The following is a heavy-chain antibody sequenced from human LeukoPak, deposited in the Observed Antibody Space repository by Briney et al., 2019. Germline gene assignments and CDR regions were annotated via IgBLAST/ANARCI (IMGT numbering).Heavy chain of an antibody. J-gene: IGHJ4*02. CDR1: GFTFSTYG. CDR2: IWNDGSNK. Sequence: GRSLRLSCAAPGFTFSTYGMHWVRQAPGKGLEWVAVIWNDGSNKYYGDSVKGRFTISRDNSKNTLYLQMNSLRVEDTAVYFCARAVGPFDYWGQGALVTVSS. CDR3: ARAVGPFDY. D-gene: IGHD2-2*01. V-gene: IGHV3-33*01.